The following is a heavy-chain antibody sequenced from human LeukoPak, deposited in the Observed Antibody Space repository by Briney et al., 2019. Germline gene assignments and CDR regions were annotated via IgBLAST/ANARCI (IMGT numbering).Heavy chain of an antibody. J-gene: IGHJ3*02. CDR3: ARVSGYSYGWGAFDI. CDR1: GGSISSYY. Sequence: PSETLSPTCTVSGGSISSYYWSWIRQPPGKGLEWVGYIYYSGSTNYNPSLKSRVTISVDTSKNQFSLKLSSVTAADTAVYYCARVSGYSYGWGAFDIWGQGTMVTVSS. D-gene: IGHD5-18*01. CDR2: IYYSGST. V-gene: IGHV4-59*01.